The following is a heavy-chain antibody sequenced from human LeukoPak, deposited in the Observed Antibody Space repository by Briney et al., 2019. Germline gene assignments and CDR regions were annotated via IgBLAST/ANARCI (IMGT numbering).Heavy chain of an antibody. CDR3: ARAGIVPAAPVSFDI. Sequence: GASVKVSCKASRYTFTSYGISWVRQAPGQGLEWVGWISAYNGNTNYAQKLQGRVTMTTDTSTSTAYMELRSLRSDDTVVYYCARAGIVPAAPVSFDIWGQGTMVTLSS. V-gene: IGHV1-18*01. CDR1: RYTFTSYG. CDR2: ISAYNGNT. D-gene: IGHD2-2*01. J-gene: IGHJ3*02.